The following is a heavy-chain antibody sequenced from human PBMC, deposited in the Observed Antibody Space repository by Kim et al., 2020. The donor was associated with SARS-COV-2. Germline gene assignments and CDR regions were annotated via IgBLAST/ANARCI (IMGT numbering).Heavy chain of an antibody. CDR2: ITWNSDSI. D-gene: IGHD1-20*01. V-gene: IGHV3-9*01. J-gene: IGHJ3*02. Sequence: GGSLRLSCGASGFTISDYAMHWVRQAPGKGLEWVSGITWNSDSIVYVDSVKGRFTISRDNAKNSLYLQMSSLEAEDTAFYYCARKGITGAFDIWGQGIMVTVSS. CDR3: ARKGITGAFDI. CDR1: GFTISDYA.